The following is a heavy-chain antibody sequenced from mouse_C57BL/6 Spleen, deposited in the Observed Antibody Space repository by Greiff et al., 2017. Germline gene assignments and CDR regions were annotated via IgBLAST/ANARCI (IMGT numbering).Heavy chain of an antibody. CDR1: GYTFTSYW. Sequence: QVQLQQPGAELVKPGASVKLSCKASGYTFTSYWMQWVKQRPGQGLEWIGEIDPSDSYTNYNQKFKGKATLTVDTSSSTAYMQLSSLTSEYSAVYYGGICDGYYWGQGTSVTVSS. CDR3: GICDGYY. CDR2: IDPSDSYT. D-gene: IGHD1-1*01. J-gene: IGHJ4*01. V-gene: IGHV1-50*01.